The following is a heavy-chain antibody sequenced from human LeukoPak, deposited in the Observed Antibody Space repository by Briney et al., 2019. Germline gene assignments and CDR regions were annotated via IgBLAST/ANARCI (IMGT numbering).Heavy chain of an antibody. CDR3: AGGGGSYGDV. CDR2: FDPYNGGI. D-gene: IGHD1-26*01. Sequence: AASVKVSCKASGYTFTDYYMHWVRQAPGQGLEWTGRFDPYNGGISYAQKFQGRVTITRDTSVSTDYMELSSLTSDDTAMYYCAGGGGSYGDVWGQGTMVAVSS. CDR1: GYTFTDYY. V-gene: IGHV1-2*06. J-gene: IGHJ3*01.